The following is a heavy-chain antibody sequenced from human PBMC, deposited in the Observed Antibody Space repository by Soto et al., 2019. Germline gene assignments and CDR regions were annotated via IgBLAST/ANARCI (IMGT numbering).Heavy chain of an antibody. CDR1: GFTFSSYT. D-gene: IGHD5-12*01. CDR3: VKSRGGNNFDFFD. V-gene: IGHV3-64D*06. Sequence: GGSLRLSCSASGFTFSSYTMHWVRQAPGKGLDYVSGIRGNGDSPFYADSVKGRFTISRDNSKNALYLLMSSLSADDTAVYYCVKSRGGNNFDFFDWGQGALVTVSS. J-gene: IGHJ4*02. CDR2: IRGNGDSP.